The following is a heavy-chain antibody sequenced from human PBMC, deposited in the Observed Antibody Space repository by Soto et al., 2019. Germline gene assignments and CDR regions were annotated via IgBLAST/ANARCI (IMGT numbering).Heavy chain of an antibody. D-gene: IGHD2-8*02. CDR1: GFSLSTSGVG. V-gene: IGHV2-5*02. CDR3: ARILTGTGGHFDY. J-gene: IGHJ4*02. CDR2: IFWADDK. Sequence: QITLKASGPTLVKPTQTVTLTCSFSGFSLSTSGVGVGWIPQPPEQALELLALIFWADDKRYSPSLKSRLTITKDTSKNQVVLTLTSMDPVDTATYYCARILTGTGGHFDYWGQGALVTVSS.